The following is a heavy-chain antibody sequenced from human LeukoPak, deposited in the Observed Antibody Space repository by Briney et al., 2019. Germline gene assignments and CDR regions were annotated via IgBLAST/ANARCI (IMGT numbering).Heavy chain of an antibody. CDR2: ISYDGSNK. CDR1: GFTFSSYA. J-gene: IGHJ6*02. D-gene: IGHD3-3*01. Sequence: GRSLRLYCASTGFTFSSYAMHSVRQAPGKGLDWVAVISYDGSNKYYADSVRGRFTISRDNSKNTLYLQMNSLRAEDTAVYYCARDIEDFWSGYSSIYYYYGMDVWGQGTTVTVSS. V-gene: IGHV3-30-3*01. CDR3: ARDIEDFWSGYSSIYYYYGMDV.